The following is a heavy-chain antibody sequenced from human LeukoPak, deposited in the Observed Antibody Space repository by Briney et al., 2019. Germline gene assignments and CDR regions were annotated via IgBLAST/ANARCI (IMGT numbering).Heavy chain of an antibody. CDR1: GFTFSSYA. CDR3: AKDRVYYYDSSSYYSDY. CDR2: ISGSGGST. Sequence: GGSLRLSCAASGFTFSSYAMSWVRQAPGKGLEWVSAISGSGGSTYYADSVKGRFTISRDNSKNTLSLQMNSLRADDTTVYYSAKDRVYYYDSSSYYSDYWGQGTLVTVSS. D-gene: IGHD3-22*01. V-gene: IGHV3-23*01. J-gene: IGHJ4*02.